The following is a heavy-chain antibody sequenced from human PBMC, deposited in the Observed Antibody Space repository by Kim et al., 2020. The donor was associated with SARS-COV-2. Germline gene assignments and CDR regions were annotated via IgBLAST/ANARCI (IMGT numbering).Heavy chain of an antibody. Sequence: ASVKVSCKASGYTFSNYVMHWVRQAPGQGLEWMGWIKLGNGDTKYSRKFQGRVTMTWDTSASTAYMELSSLRSEDTAVYYCARADEYHPNLFDPWGQGTLVTVSS. CDR1: GYTFSNYV. CDR2: IKLGNGDT. V-gene: IGHV1-3*01. J-gene: IGHJ5*02. CDR3: ARADEYHPNLFDP. D-gene: IGHD2-2*01.